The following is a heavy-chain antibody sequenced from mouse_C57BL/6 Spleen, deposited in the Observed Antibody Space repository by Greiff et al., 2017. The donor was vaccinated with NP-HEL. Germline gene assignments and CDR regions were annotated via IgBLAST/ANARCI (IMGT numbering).Heavy chain of an antibody. CDR2: IYPGSGSP. D-gene: IGHD2-4*01. J-gene: IGHJ2*01. CDR3: ARYDYEGCDY. Sequence: VQLQQPGAELVKPGASVKMSCKASGYTFTSYWITWVKQRPGQGLEWIGDIYPGSGSPKYNDKFKSKATLPVDTSYTTAYMQLSRLASEDSAVYYCARYDYEGCDYRGQGTTVTVAS. CDR1: GYTFTSYW. V-gene: IGHV1-55*01.